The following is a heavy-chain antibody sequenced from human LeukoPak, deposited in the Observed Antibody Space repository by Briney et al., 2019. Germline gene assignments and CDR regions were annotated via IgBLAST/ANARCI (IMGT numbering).Heavy chain of an antibody. CDR3: ARDFRGYSRGYCSSTSCYKDYYYYYMDV. D-gene: IGHD2-2*02. V-gene: IGHV4-61*02. J-gene: IGHJ6*03. Sequence: SQTLSLTCTVSGGSISSGSYYWSWIRQPAGKGLEWIGRIYTSGSTNYNPSLKSRVTISVDTSKNQFSLKLSSVTAADTAVYYCARDFRGYSRGYCSSTSCYKDYYYYYMDVWGKGTTVTVSS. CDR1: GGSISSGSYY. CDR2: IYTSGST.